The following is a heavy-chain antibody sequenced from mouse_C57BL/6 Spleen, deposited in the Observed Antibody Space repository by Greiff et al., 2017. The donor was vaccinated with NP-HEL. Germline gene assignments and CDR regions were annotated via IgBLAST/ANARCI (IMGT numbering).Heavy chain of an antibody. D-gene: IGHD4-1*01. V-gene: IGHV1-15*01. Sequence: SGAELVRPGASVTLSCKASGYTFTDYEMHWVKQTPVHGLEWIGAIDPETGGTAYNQKFKGKAILTADKSSSTAYMELRSLTSEDSAVYYCTINLGPCDYWGQGTTLTVSS. J-gene: IGHJ2*01. CDR3: TINLGPCDY. CDR2: IDPETGGT. CDR1: GYTFTDYE.